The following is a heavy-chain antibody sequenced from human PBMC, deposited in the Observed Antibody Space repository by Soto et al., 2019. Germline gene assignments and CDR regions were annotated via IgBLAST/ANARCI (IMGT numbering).Heavy chain of an antibody. CDR2: ISSSRGYI. D-gene: IGHD2-2*01. J-gene: IGHJ4*02. V-gene: IGHV3-21*01. CDR3: ARGRSINTNMDY. Sequence: EVQLVESGGGLVKHGGSLRLSCAASGFTFSTYSMNWVRQGPGKGLEWVASISSSRGYICYADSVKCRFTISRDNAKNSLFLQMDILRAKDTAVYYCARGRSINTNMDYWGQGTLVTVSS. CDR1: GFTFSTYS.